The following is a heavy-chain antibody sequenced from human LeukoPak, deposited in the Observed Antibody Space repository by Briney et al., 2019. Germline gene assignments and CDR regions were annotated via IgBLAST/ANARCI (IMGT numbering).Heavy chain of an antibody. V-gene: IGHV1-2*02. CDR2: INPNSGGS. Sequence: ASVKVSCKASGYSFVANYLHWVRQTPGQGLEWMGWINPNSGGSNLAQKFQGRVTLTRDTSITTAYMDLFGLRSDDSAVYYCARGRDYYDNIAVDCWGQGTLVTVSS. J-gene: IGHJ4*02. CDR3: ARGRDYYDNIAVDC. D-gene: IGHD3-22*01. CDR1: GYSFVANY.